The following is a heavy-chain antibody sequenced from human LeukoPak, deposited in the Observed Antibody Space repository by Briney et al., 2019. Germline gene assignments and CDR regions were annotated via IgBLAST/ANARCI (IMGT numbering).Heavy chain of an antibody. CDR1: GFTYSSYG. V-gene: IGHV3-23*01. Sequence: GGSLRLSCAASGFTYSSYGMSCVRQAPGKGLEWVSGISGSGGNTYYADSVKGRFSISRDNSKNTLYLQVNGLRTEDTAVYYCAKDRLLNCRGDCYIFDYWGQGTVVTVSS. CDR2: ISGSGGNT. CDR3: AKDRLLNCRGDCYIFDY. D-gene: IGHD2-21*02. J-gene: IGHJ4*02.